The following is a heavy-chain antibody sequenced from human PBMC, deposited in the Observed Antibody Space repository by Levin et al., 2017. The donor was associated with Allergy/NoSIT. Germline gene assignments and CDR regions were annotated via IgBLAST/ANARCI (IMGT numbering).Heavy chain of an antibody. D-gene: IGHD3-10*01. CDR2: IHYSGST. CDR1: GDSTTSYY. CDR3: ARGAGSGNLDY. Sequence: SQTLSLTCAVSGDSTTSYYWTWIRQTPGEGLEWIGNIHYSGSTNYNPPLESRVTMSIDTSKNQFSLKLSSVTAADTAVFYCARGAGSGNLDYWGQGTLVTVSS. J-gene: IGHJ4*02. V-gene: IGHV4-59*08.